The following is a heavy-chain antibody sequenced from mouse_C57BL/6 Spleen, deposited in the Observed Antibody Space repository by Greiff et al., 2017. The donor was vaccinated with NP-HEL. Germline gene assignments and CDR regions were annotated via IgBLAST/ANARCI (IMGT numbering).Heavy chain of an antibody. CDR3: ARHEGGGLRLDY. V-gene: IGHV1-62-2*01. Sequence: QVQLQQSGAELVKPGASVKLSCKASGYIFTESTIHWVKQRSGQGLEWIGWFYSGSGSIKYNEKFQDKATFTADKTSGTVYMELSRMTSEDSAVYCCARHEGGGLRLDYWGQGTPLTVSS. CDR1: GYIFTEST. J-gene: IGHJ2*01. D-gene: IGHD2-4*01. CDR2: FYSGSGSI.